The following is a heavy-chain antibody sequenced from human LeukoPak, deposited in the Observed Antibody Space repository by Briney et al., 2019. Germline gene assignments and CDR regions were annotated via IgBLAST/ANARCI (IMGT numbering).Heavy chain of an antibody. V-gene: IGHV4-59*12. D-gene: IGHD6-13*01. J-gene: IGHJ4*02. Sequence: PSETLSLTCTVSGGSISSYYWSWIRQPPGKGLEWIGYIYYSGSTNYNPSLKSRVTISVDTSKNQFSLKLSSVTAADTAVYYCARVGSSSHRWSPPLYYFDYWGQGTLVTVSS. CDR3: ARVGSSSHRWSPPLYYFDY. CDR2: IYYSGST. CDR1: GGSISSYY.